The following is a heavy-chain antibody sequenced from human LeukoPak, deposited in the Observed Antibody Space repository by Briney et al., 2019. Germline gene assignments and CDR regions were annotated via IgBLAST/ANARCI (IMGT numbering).Heavy chain of an antibody. J-gene: IGHJ4*02. D-gene: IGHD3-22*01. CDR3: ARGRVFDTSGYSVDY. CDR2: INSDGSGT. CDR1: GFTFSAFW. V-gene: IGHV3-74*01. Sequence: RAGGSLRLSCAASGFTFSAFWMHWVRQAPGKGLVWVSHINSDGSGTRYADSVKGRFAISRDNARNTLYLQMNSLRAEDTAVYYCARGRVFDTSGYSVDYWGQGTLVTVSS.